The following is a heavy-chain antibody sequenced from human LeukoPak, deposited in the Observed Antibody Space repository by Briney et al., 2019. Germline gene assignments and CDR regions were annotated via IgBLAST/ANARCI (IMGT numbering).Heavy chain of an antibody. D-gene: IGHD4-11*01. CDR2: IRYDGSNK. J-gene: IGHJ6*03. V-gene: IGHV3-30*02. CDR1: GFTFSSYG. Sequence: GESLKISCAASGFTFSSYGMHWVRQAPGKGLEWAAFIRYDGSNKYYADSVKGRFTISKDNSKNTLYLQMNSLRAEDTAVYYCAKEDRTVTWEYYYYMDVWGKGTTVTVSS. CDR3: AKEDRTVTWEYYYYMDV.